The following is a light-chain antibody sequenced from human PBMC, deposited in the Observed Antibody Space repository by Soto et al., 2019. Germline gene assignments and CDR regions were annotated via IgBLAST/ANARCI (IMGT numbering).Light chain of an antibody. Sequence: QSALTQPAFVSESLGQSITISCTGTNSDIGGYDFVSWYQQHPGTTPKLIIYEVSRRPSGVSNRFSGSKSGNTASLTISGLQAEDEAEYYCSSYTNINTRACVFGTGTKLTVL. CDR1: NSDIGGYDF. J-gene: IGLJ1*01. CDR3: SSYTNINTRACV. CDR2: EVS. V-gene: IGLV2-14*01.